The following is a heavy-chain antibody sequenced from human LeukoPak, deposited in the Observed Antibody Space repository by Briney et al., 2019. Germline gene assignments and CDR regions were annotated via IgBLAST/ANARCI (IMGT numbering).Heavy chain of an antibody. CDR3: AKAYDFWSGYDYYMDV. CDR1: GFTFSSYA. CDR2: ISGSGGST. D-gene: IGHD3-3*01. J-gene: IGHJ6*03. Sequence: GGSLRLSCAASGFTFSSYAMSWVRQAPGKGLDWVSAISGSGGSTYYADSVKGRFTISRDNSKNTLYLQMNSLRAEDTAVYYCAKAYDFWSGYDYYMDVWGKGTTVTVSS. V-gene: IGHV3-23*01.